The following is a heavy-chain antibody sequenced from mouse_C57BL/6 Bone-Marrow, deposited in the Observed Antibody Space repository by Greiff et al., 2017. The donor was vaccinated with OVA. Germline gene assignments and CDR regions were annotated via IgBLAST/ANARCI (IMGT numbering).Heavy chain of an antibody. CDR3: EGCYYSKRYCDV. J-gene: IGHJ1*03. CDR2: INPYNGGT. D-gene: IGHD2-5*01. CDR1: GYTFTDYY. Sequence: EVQLQQSGPVLVKPGASVKMSCKASGYTFTDYYMNWVKQSHGKSLEWIGVINPYNGGTSYNQKFKGKATLTVDKSSSTAYMELNSLTSEDSAVYYCEGCYYSKRYCDVWGTGTTVTVSS. V-gene: IGHV1-19*01.